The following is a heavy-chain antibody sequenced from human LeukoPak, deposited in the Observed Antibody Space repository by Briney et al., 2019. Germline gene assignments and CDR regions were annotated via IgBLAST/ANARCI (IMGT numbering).Heavy chain of an antibody. CDR3: ARVVSSFEDAFDI. J-gene: IGHJ3*02. V-gene: IGHV1-18*01. CDR2: ISAYNGNT. Sequence: ASVKVSCKASGYTFNSYDINWVRQATGQGLEWMGWISAYNGNTNYAQKLQGRVTMTTDTSTSTAYMELRSLRSDDTAVYYCARVVSSFEDAFDIWGQGTMVTVSS. CDR1: GYTFNSYD.